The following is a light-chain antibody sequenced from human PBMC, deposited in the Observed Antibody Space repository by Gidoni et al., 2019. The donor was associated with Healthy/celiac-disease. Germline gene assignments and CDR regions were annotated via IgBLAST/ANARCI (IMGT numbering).Light chain of an antibody. CDR2: DNN. CDR3: GTWDSSLSAGGV. Sequence: QSVLTQPPSVSAAPGQKVTISCSGRSSNIGTNYVSWYQQLPGTAPKLLIYDNNKRPSGIPDRFSGSKSGTSATLGITGLQTGDEADYYCGTWDSSLSAGGVFGGGTKLTVL. J-gene: IGLJ3*02. V-gene: IGLV1-51*01. CDR1: SSNIGTNY.